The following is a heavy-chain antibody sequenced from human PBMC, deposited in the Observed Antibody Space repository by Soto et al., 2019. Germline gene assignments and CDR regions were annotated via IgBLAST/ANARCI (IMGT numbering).Heavy chain of an antibody. CDR1: GFTFSSYA. CDR3: AIYPIVVVPAAIYGMDV. D-gene: IGHD2-2*02. CDR2: ISGSGGST. Sequence: GGSLRLSCAASGFTFSSYAMILVRQATGKGLEWVSAISGSGGSTYYADSVKGRFTISRDNSKNTLYLQMNSLRAEDTAVYYCAIYPIVVVPAAIYGMDVWGQGTTVTVSS. V-gene: IGHV3-23*01. J-gene: IGHJ6*02.